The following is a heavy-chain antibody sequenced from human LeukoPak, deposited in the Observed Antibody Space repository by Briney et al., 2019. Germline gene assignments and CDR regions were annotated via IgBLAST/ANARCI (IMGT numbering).Heavy chain of an antibody. CDR3: SRGSPVWFGESNTNY. CDR1: GYTFTSYY. V-gene: IGHV1-46*01. D-gene: IGHD3-10*01. J-gene: IGHJ4*02. CDR2: INPSGGST. Sequence: ASVKVSCKASGYTFTSYYMHWVRQAPGQGLEWMGIINPSGGSTSYAQKFQGRVTMTRDMSTSTVYMELSSLRSEDTAVYYCSRGSPVWFGESNTNYWGQGTLVTVSS.